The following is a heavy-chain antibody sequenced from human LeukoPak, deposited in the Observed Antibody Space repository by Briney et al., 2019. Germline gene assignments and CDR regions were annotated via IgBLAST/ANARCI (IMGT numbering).Heavy chain of an antibody. V-gene: IGHV3-48*03. CDR3: ATSHGRDIWAVSWFDP. CDR1: GFTFGNYE. D-gene: IGHD3-9*01. J-gene: IGHJ5*02. CDR2: ISSSGSTI. Sequence: WGSLRLSCAGSGFTFGNYEMNWVRQAPGKGLEWLSYISSSGSTIYYADSVKGRFTISKDHAKKSLFLQMNSLRAEDTAVYYFATSHGRDIWAVSWFDPWGQSTRVTVSS.